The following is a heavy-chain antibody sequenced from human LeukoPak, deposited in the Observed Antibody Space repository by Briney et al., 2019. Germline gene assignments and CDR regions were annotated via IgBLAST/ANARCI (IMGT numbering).Heavy chain of an antibody. D-gene: IGHD5-18*01. J-gene: IGHJ4*02. V-gene: IGHV3-43*02. CDR1: GFTFDDYA. CDR2: ISGDGGST. CDR3: AKVPLKGYNYGYYFDY. Sequence: GGSLRLSCAASGFTFDDYAMHWVRQAPGKGLEWISLISGDGGSTIYADSVKGRFTISRDNSKNSLYLRMNSLRTEDTALYYCAKVPLKGYNYGYYFDYWGQGTLVTVSS.